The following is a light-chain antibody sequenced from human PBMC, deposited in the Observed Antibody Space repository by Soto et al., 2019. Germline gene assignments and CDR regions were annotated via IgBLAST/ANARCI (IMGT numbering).Light chain of an antibody. J-gene: IGKJ2*01. Sequence: EIVLTQSPGTLSLSPGERATLSCRASQSVSSSYLAWYQQKPGQAPRLLIYGASSRVTGIPDRFSGSGSGTDFTLTISRLEPEDFAVYYCHQYGSSPYTFGQGTKREIK. CDR3: HQYGSSPYT. V-gene: IGKV3-20*01. CDR2: GAS. CDR1: QSVSSSY.